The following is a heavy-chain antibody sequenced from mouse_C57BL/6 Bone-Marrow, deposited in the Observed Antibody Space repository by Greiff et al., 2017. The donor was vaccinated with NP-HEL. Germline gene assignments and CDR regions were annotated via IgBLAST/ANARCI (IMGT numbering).Heavy chain of an antibody. CDR1: GFTFSSYA. CDR2: ISDGGSYT. D-gene: IGHD4-1*01. CDR3: ARGLGPLDY. Sequence: EVQLVESGGGLVKPGGSLKLSCAASGFTFSSYAMSWVRQTPEKRLEWVATISDGGSYTYYPDNVKGRFTISRDKAKNNLYLQMSHLKSEDTAMYYCARGLGPLDYWGQGTTLTVSS. J-gene: IGHJ2*01. V-gene: IGHV5-4*01.